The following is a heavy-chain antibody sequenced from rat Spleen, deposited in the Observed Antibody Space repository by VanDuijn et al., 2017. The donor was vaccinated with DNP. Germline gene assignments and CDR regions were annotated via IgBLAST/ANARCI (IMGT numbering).Heavy chain of an antibody. J-gene: IGHJ2*01. CDR1: GFTFSDYY. CDR3: ATHRGY. Sequence: EVQLVESGGGLVQPGRSLKLSCAASGFTFSDYYMAWVRQAPEEGLEWVATISSGGDSAYYRDSVKGRFTISRENTRRTLYLQMDSLRSEDTATYYCATHRGYWGQGVMVTVSS. CDR2: ISSGGDSA. V-gene: IGHV5-7*01.